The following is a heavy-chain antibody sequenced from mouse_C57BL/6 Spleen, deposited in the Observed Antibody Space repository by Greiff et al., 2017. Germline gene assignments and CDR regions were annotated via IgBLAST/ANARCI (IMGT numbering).Heavy chain of an antibody. CDR2: IRNKANGYTT. CDR3: ARCAYDYDGAMDY. D-gene: IGHD2-4*01. J-gene: IGHJ4*01. V-gene: IGHV7-3*01. CDR1: GFTFPDYY. Sequence: EVKLMESGGGLVQPGGSLSLSCAASGFTFPDYYMSWVRQPPGKALEWLGFIRNKANGYTTEYSASVKGRFTISRDNSQSILYLQMNALRAEDSATYFCARCAYDYDGAMDYGGKGTSVTVSS.